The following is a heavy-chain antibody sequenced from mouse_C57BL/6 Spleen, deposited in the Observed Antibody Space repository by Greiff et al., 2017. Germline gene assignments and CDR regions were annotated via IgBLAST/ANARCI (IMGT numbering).Heavy chain of an antibody. CDR2: IDPSDSYT. CDR3: ARGRGYLYAMDY. Sequence: QVQLQQPGAELVKPGASVKLSCKASGYTFTSYWMQWVKQRPGQGLEWIGEIDPSDSYTNYNQKFKGKATLTVATASSTAYMQLSSLTSEDSAVYYCARGRGYLYAMDYWGQGTSVTVSS. J-gene: IGHJ4*01. V-gene: IGHV1-50*01. CDR1: GYTFTSYW. D-gene: IGHD2-2*01.